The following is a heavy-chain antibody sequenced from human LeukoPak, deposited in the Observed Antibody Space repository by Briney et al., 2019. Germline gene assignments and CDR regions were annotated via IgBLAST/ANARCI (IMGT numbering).Heavy chain of an antibody. V-gene: IGHV4-59*08. CDR3: ARHDPSGEFDY. CDR2: IYYSGST. J-gene: IGHJ4*02. CDR1: GGSISSYY. Sequence: SETLSLTCTVSGGSISSYYWSWIRQPPGKGLEWIGYIYYSGSTNYNPSLKSRVTISVDTSKNQFSLKLGSVTAADTAVYYCARHDPSGEFDYWGQGTLVTVSS.